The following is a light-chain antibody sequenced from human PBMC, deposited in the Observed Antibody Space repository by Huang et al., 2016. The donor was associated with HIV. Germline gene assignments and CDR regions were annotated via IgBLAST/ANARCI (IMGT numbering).Light chain of an antibody. J-gene: IGKJ2*01. CDR2: YAS. V-gene: IGKV3-15*01. Sequence: TQSPTVLSVSQGETATLSCRSSRNINTDLAWSQYKSGQAPRLLIYYASTRASCVPPRFSCSGSGTEFTLTITSLQSEDFVIYYCQQYNDWSRHVGYTFGQGTKLDI. CDR1: RNINTD. CDR3: QQYNDWSRHVGYT.